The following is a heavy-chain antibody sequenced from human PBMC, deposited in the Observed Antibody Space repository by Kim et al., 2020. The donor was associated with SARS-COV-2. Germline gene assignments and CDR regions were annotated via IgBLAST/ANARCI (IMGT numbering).Heavy chain of an antibody. Sequence: GGSLRLSCAASGFTFSSYEMNWVRQAPGKGLEWVSYISSSGSTIYYADSVKGRFTISRDNAKNSLYLQMNSLRAEDTAVYYCAREREPYYDILTGYYATYYFDYWGQGTLVTVSS. D-gene: IGHD3-9*01. V-gene: IGHV3-48*03. J-gene: IGHJ4*02. CDR3: AREREPYYDILTGYYATYYFDY. CDR1: GFTFSSYE. CDR2: ISSSGSTI.